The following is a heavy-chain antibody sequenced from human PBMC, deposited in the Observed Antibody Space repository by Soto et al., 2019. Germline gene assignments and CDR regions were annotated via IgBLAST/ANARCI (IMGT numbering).Heavy chain of an antibody. CDR2: ISSNGGST. Sequence: PGGSLRLSCASSGFTFSSYAMLWVRQAPGKGLEYVSAISSNGGSTYYANSVKGRFTISRDNSKNTLYLQMGSLRAEDMAVYYCARAPGGYGFWSGYSYYFDYWGQGTLVTVSS. CDR3: ARAPGGYGFWSGYSYYFDY. V-gene: IGHV3-64*01. CDR1: GFTFSSYA. D-gene: IGHD3-3*01. J-gene: IGHJ4*02.